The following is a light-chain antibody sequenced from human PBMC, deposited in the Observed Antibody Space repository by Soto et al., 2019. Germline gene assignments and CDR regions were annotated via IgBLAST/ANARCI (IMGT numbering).Light chain of an antibody. CDR2: GAS. Sequence: EIVLTQSPGTLSLSPGERATLSCRASQSVSSSYLAWYQQKPGQAPRLLIYGASSRATGIPDRFSGSGSGTNFTLTIRRLEAEDFAGYYCQQYGSSPPVTFGGGTKVEIK. CDR1: QSVSSSY. V-gene: IGKV3-20*01. J-gene: IGKJ4*01. CDR3: QQYGSSPPVT.